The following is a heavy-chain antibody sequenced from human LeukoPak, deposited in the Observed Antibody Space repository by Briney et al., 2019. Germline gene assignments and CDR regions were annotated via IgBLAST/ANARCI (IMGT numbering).Heavy chain of an antibody. CDR1: GYSFNTYW. V-gene: IGHV5-51*01. CDR3: ARRGGYCSGGSCYYFDY. CDR2: IYPGDSDT. J-gene: IGHJ4*01. D-gene: IGHD2-15*01. Sequence: GESLKISCKGSGYSFNTYWIGWVRQMPGKGLEWMGIIYPGDSDTKYSPSFQGQVTISADKSISTAYLQWSSLKASDTAMYYCARRGGYCSGGSCYYFDYWGQGTLVTVSS.